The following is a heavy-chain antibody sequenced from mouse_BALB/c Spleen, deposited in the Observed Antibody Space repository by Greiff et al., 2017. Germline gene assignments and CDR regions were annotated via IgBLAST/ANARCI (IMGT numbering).Heavy chain of an antibody. Sequence: EVKLVESGGGLVQPGGSLRLSCATSGFTFTDYYMSWVRQPPGKALEWLGFIRNKANGYTTEYSASVKGRFTISRDNSQSILYLQMNTLRAEDSATYYCAKSVRRDAMDYWGQGTSVTVSS. CDR1: GFTFTDYY. V-gene: IGHV7-3*02. J-gene: IGHJ4*01. CDR3: AKSVRRDAMDY. D-gene: IGHD2-14*01. CDR2: IRNKANGYTT.